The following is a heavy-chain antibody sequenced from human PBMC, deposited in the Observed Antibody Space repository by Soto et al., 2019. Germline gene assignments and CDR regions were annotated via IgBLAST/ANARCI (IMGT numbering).Heavy chain of an antibody. CDR2: ISGSGGST. Sequence: GGSLRLSCAASGFTFSSYAMKWVRQAPGKGLEWVSVISGSGGSTYYADSVKGRFTISRDNSKSTLYLQMNTLRAEDTAVYYCARHGYNYGGGYFDYWGQGTLVTVSS. CDR3: ARHGYNYGGGYFDY. CDR1: GFTFSSYA. J-gene: IGHJ4*02. D-gene: IGHD5-18*01. V-gene: IGHV3-23*01.